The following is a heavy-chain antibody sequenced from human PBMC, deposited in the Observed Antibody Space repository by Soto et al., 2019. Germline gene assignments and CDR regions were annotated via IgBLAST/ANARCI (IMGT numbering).Heavy chain of an antibody. J-gene: IGHJ4*01. Sequence: GGSLRLSCAASGFTFSAYAMAWVRQAPGKGLECVSIITRSGCGTYYADSVKGRFTISRDTSKKTVYLQMNSLRAEDTAVYYCAKVAVSGTSEIPNFDYWGQGTLVTVSS. CDR3: AKVAVSGTSEIPNFDY. CDR1: GFTFSAYA. D-gene: IGHD6-19*01. V-gene: IGHV3-23*01. CDR2: ITRSGCGT.